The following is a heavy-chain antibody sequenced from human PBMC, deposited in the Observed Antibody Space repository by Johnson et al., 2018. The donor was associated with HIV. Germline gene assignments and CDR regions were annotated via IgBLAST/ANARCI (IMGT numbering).Heavy chain of an antibody. CDR1: GLTFSSYA. Sequence: QVQLVESGGGVVQPGRSLRLSCAASGLTFSSYAMHWVRQAPVKGLEWVAVISYDGDNKYYADSVKGRFTISRDNSKNTLSLQMNSLRAEDTAVYYCARGGDILTDWDAFDIWGQGTMVTVSS. V-gene: IGHV3-30*04. D-gene: IGHD3-9*01. J-gene: IGHJ3*02. CDR2: ISYDGDNK. CDR3: ARGGDILTDWDAFDI.